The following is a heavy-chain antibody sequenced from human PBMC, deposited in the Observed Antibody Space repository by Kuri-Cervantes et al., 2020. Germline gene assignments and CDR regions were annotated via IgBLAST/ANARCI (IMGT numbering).Heavy chain of an antibody. V-gene: IGHV1-2*02. D-gene: IGHD6-13*01. CDR3: ARERSSWLLDY. CDR2: INPNNGGT. Sequence: PSVKVSCKASGYTFSGNYMHWVRQAPGQGLEWMGWINPNNGGTNYAQKFQGRVTMTRDTSISTTYMELSRLRFDDTAVYYCARERSSWLLDYWGQGTLVTVSS. CDR1: GYTFSGNY. J-gene: IGHJ4*02.